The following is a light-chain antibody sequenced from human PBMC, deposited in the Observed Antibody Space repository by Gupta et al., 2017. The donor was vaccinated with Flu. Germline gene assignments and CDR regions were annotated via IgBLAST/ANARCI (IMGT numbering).Light chain of an antibody. CDR1: NSDVGSYNL. CDR3: CSYTVTRGRLV. CDR2: EVS. J-gene: IGLJ2*01. V-gene: IGLV2-23*02. Sequence: QSALTQPASVSGSPGQSITISCTGTNSDVGSYNLVSWNQQHPGKAPKLIIYEVSKRPSGVSNRFSGSKSGTTASLTIAGLQAEDEADYYCCSYTVTRGRLVFGGGTKLTVL.